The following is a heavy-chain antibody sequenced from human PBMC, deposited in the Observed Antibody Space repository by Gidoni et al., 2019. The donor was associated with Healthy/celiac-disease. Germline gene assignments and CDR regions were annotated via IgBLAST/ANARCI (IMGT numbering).Heavy chain of an antibody. V-gene: IGHV3-21*01. D-gene: IGHD3-22*01. CDR2: ISSSSSYI. J-gene: IGHJ3*02. Sequence: EVQLVESGGGLVKPGGSLRLSCAASGFTFSSSSMNWVRQAPGKGLEWVSSISSSSSYIYYADSVKGRFTISRDNAKNSLYLQMNSLRAEDTAVYYCARVMYYYDSSGYSDAFDIWGQGTMVTVSS. CDR3: ARVMYYYDSSGYSDAFDI. CDR1: GFTFSSSS.